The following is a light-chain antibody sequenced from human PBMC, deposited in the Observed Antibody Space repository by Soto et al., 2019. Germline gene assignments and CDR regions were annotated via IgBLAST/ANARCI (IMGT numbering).Light chain of an antibody. CDR2: ENN. CDR1: SSNIGAGYE. V-gene: IGLV1-40*01. Sequence: QSVLTQPPSVSEAPGQRVTISCTGSSSNIGAGYEAHWYQQVPGTAPKLLIYENNNRPSGVPDRFSGSKSGTSASLAITGLXXXXXXXYYCQSYDSSLSGYVFGTGTK. J-gene: IGLJ1*01. CDR3: QSYDSSLSGYV.